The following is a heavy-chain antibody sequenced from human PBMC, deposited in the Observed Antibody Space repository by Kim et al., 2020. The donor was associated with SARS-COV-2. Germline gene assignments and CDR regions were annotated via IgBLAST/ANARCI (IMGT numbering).Heavy chain of an antibody. CDR2: INAGNNNT. D-gene: IGHD6-19*01. J-gene: IGHJ6*02. Sequence: ASVKVSCKASGYTFTNSTMHWVRQAPGQRLECMGWINAGNNNTKYSQKFQGRVTFTRDTSAKTAYMELSSLTSEDTAVCCCARHDLSGNGSGWFMPSAFYSSYFDVDVWGQGTTVTVS. CDR3: ARHDLSGNGSGWFMPSAFYSSYFDVDV. V-gene: IGHV1-3*01. CDR1: GYTFTNST.